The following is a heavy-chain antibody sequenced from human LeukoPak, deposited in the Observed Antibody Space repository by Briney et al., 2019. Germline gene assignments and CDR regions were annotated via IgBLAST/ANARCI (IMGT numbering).Heavy chain of an antibody. Sequence: PGGSLRLSCAASGFTFTDYSMSWVRQAPGKGLEWVSGLGRSGENRYYATSVRGRFSISRDNSKNTLYLQMNSLRAEDTAVYYCARGGRYYYDSSGYFNYWGQGTLVTVSS. D-gene: IGHD3-22*01. CDR2: LGRSGENR. J-gene: IGHJ4*02. CDR3: ARGGRYYYDSSGYFNY. CDR1: GFTFTDYS. V-gene: IGHV3-23*01.